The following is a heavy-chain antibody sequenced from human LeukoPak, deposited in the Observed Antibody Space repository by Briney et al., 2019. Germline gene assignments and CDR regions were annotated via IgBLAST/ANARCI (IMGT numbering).Heavy chain of an antibody. CDR2: IYSGGST. V-gene: IGHV3-53*05. Sequence: GGSLRLSCSASGFTLSSNYMSWVRQAPGKGLEWVSVIYSGGSTYYADSVKGRFTISRDNSKNTLYLQMNSLRGEDTAVYYCASGSYGGFDYWGQGTLVSVSS. J-gene: IGHJ4*02. CDR1: GFTLSSNY. D-gene: IGHD1-26*01. CDR3: ASGSYGGFDY.